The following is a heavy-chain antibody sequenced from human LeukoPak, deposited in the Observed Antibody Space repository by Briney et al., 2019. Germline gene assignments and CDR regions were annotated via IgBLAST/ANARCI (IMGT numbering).Heavy chain of an antibody. CDR3: ARVHSVAVAGTFDP. Sequence: ASVKVSCKASGYTFTGYYIHWVRQAPGQGLEWMGWINPNSGDTNYAQKFQGRVTTTRDTSISTTYMELTRVRSDDTAVYYCARVHSVAVAGTFDPWGQGTLVTVSS. V-gene: IGHV1-2*02. CDR2: INPNSGDT. D-gene: IGHD6-19*01. CDR1: GYTFTGYY. J-gene: IGHJ5*02.